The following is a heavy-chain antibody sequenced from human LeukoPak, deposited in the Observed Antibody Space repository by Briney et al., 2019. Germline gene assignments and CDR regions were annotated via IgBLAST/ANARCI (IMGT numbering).Heavy chain of an antibody. D-gene: IGHD2-2*01. CDR1: GGSFSGYY. J-gene: IGHJ4*02. Sequence: SETLSLTCAVYGGSFSGYYWSWIRQPPGKGLEWIGEINHSGSTNYNPSLKSRVTISVDTSKNQFSLKLSSVTAADTAVYYCARQGVPAAMAPGFDYWGQGTLVTVSS. CDR3: ARQGVPAAMAPGFDY. V-gene: IGHV4-34*01. CDR2: INHSGST.